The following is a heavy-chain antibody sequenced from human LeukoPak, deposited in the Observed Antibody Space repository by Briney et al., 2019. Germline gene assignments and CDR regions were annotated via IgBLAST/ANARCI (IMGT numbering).Heavy chain of an antibody. J-gene: IGHJ4*02. CDR2: IEHDENKN. D-gene: IGHD5-24*01. CDR3: ARDKLEMATIGPIDY. V-gene: IGHV3-30*02. CDR1: GFTFRNYG. Sequence: GGSLRLSCVASGFTFRNYGMHWVRQAPGKGLEWVAFIEHDENKNYADSVKGRFTISRDNAKNSLYLQMNSLRAEDTAVYYCARDKLEMATIGPIDYWGQGTLVTVSS.